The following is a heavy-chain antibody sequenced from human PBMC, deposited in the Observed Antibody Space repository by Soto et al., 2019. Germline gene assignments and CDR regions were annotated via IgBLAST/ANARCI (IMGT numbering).Heavy chain of an antibody. Sequence: EVQLLESGGGLVQPGGSLRLSCAASGFTFSSYAMSWVRQAPGKGLEWVSAISGSGGSTYYADSVKGRFTISRDNSKKTLYLQMNSLRAEDTAVYYGATCLGYYYFDYWGQGTLVTVSS. D-gene: IGHD3-16*01. V-gene: IGHV3-23*01. CDR1: GFTFSSYA. CDR3: ATCLGYYYFDY. CDR2: ISGSGGST. J-gene: IGHJ4*02.